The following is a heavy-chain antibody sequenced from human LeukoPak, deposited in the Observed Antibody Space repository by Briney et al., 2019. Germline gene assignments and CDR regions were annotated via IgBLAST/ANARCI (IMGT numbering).Heavy chain of an antibody. D-gene: IGHD3-22*01. CDR2: ISGNGFDT. V-gene: IGHV3-23*01. CDR3: AREGVRVYDSSGYPNDY. Sequence: GGSLRLSCAASGFTFSNYLMSWVRQAPGKGLEWVSGISGNGFDTYYADSVKGRFTISRDNSKNTLYLQMNSLRAEDTAVYYCAREGVRVYDSSGYPNDYWGQGTLVTVSS. CDR1: GFTFSNYL. J-gene: IGHJ4*02.